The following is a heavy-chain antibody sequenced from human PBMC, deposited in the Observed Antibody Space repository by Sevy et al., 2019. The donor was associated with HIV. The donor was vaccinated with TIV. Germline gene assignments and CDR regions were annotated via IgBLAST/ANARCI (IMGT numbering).Heavy chain of an antibody. CDR2: ISAYNGNT. D-gene: IGHD4-17*01. Sequence: ASVKVSCKASGYTFTSYGISWVRQAPGQGLEWMGWISAYNGNTNYAQKLQGRVTMTTDTSTSTAYMGLRSLGSDDTAVYYCARGPSYGDYTHGNYWGQGTLVTVSS. CDR3: ARGPSYGDYTHGNY. V-gene: IGHV1-18*01. CDR1: GYTFTSYG. J-gene: IGHJ4*02.